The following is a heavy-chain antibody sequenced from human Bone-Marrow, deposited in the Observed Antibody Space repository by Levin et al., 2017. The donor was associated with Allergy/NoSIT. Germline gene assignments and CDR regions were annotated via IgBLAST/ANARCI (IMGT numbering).Heavy chain of an antibody. CDR1: GASINSTNYY. V-gene: IGHV4-39*07. D-gene: IGHD1-20*01. J-gene: IGHJ5*02. CDR3: ARLADNWNVNWFDP. CDR2: IYYNSYT. Sequence: PGGSLRLSCTVSGASINSTNYYWGWIRQPPGKGLEWIGTIYYNSYTYYNPSLKSRVTISKDTSKNQFSLKLSSVTTADTAVYYCARLADNWNVNWFDPWGQGTLVTVSS.